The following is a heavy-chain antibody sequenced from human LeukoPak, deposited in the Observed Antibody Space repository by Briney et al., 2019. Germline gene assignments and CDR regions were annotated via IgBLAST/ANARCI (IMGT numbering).Heavy chain of an antibody. CDR3: ASPTTTVTTYDAFDI. CDR1: GGTFSSYA. J-gene: IGHJ3*02. D-gene: IGHD4-17*01. CDR2: IIPIFGTA. Sequence: VASVKVSCKASGGTFSSYAISWVRQAPGQGLEWMGGIIPIFGTANYAQKFQGRVTITADESTSTAYMELSSLRSEDTAVYYCASPTTTVTTYDAFDIWGQGTMVTVSS. V-gene: IGHV1-69*13.